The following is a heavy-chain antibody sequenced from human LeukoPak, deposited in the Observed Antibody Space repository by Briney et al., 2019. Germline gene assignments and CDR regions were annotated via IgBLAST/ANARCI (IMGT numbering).Heavy chain of an antibody. CDR3: ARSQFYGSGSYQGRWFDP. CDR1: GGSISSGDYS. V-gene: IGHV4-30-4*07. CDR2: IYYSGST. J-gene: IGHJ5*02. D-gene: IGHD3-10*01. Sequence: SETLSLTCAVSGGSISSGDYSWRWIRQPPGKGLEWIGNIYYSGSTYYNPSLKSRVNISVDTSKNQFSLKLTSVTAADTAVYYCARSQFYGSGSYQGRWFDPWGQGTLVTVSS.